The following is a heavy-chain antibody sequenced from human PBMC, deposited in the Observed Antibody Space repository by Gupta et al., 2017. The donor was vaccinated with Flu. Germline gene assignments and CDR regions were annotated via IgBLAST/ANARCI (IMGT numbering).Heavy chain of an antibody. D-gene: IGHD3-10*01. CDR3: ATDRPYASGIDH. V-gene: IGHV3-48*03. CDR1: GFTFSAYE. CDR2: ISISGGII. J-gene: IGHJ4*02. Sequence: EVQLVESGGGLVQPGGSLRVSCAASGFTFSAYEMHWVRQAPGKGLEWVSYISISGGIIYYADSVKGRFTISRDNAKNSLYLQMNNLSAEDTAVYYCATDRPYASGIDHWGQGTLVTVSS.